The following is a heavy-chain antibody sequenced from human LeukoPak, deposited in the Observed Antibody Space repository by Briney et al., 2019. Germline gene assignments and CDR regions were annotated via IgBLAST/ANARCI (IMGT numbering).Heavy chain of an antibody. J-gene: IGHJ6*03. CDR3: ARDGIYMDV. D-gene: IGHD1-26*01. CDR2: ISGSGGST. Sequence: GGSLRLSCAASGFTFSSYGMSWVRQAPGKGLEWVSAISGSGGSTYYADSVKGRFTISRDNAKNSLYLQMNSLRAEDTAVYYCARDGIYMDVWGKGTTVTVSS. V-gene: IGHV3-23*01. CDR1: GFTFSSYG.